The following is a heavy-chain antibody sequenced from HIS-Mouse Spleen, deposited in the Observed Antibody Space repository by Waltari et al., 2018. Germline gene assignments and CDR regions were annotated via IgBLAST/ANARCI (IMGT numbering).Heavy chain of an antibody. CDR3: ARDLELDAFDI. Sequence: EVQLVESGGGLVQPGGSLSLSCAASGFTFSSYWMHWVRQAPGKGRVWVSRINSDGSSTSYADSVKGRFTISRDNAKNTLYLQMNSLRAEDTAVYYCARDLELDAFDIWGQGTMVTVSS. CDR1: GFTFSSYW. J-gene: IGHJ3*02. D-gene: IGHD1-1*01. CDR2: INSDGSST. V-gene: IGHV3-74*01.